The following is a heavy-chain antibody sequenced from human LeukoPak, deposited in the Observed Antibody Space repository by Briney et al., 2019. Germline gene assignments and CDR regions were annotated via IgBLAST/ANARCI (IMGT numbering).Heavy chain of an antibody. CDR2: ISSSSSYI. Sequence: GGSLRLSCAASGFTFSSYSMNWVRQAPGKGLEWVSSISSSSSYIYYADSVKGRFTISRDNAKNSLYLQMNSLRAEDTAVYYCARWGSFRDGYNAAFDIWGQGTMVTVSS. CDR1: GFTFSSYS. D-gene: IGHD5-24*01. J-gene: IGHJ3*02. CDR3: ARWGSFRDGYNAAFDI. V-gene: IGHV3-21*04.